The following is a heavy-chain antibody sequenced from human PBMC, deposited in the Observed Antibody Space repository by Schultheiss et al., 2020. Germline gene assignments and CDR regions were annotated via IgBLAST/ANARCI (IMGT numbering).Heavy chain of an antibody. V-gene: IGHV3-33*08. CDR2: IWYDGSNK. CDR1: GFTFSSYG. D-gene: IGHD6-25*01. Sequence: GGSLRLSCAASGFTFSSYGMHWVRQAPGKGLEWVAVIWYDGSNKYYADSVKGRFTISRDNAKNSLYLQMNSLRAEDTAVYYCASSGPYYFDYWGQGTLVTVSS. CDR3: ASSGPYYFDY. J-gene: IGHJ4*02.